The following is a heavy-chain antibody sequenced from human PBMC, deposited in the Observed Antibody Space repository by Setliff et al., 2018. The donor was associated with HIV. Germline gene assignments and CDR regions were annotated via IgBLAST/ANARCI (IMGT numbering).Heavy chain of an antibody. V-gene: IGHV3-23*01. Sequence: GGSLRLSCAASGFSFSSYGMNWVRQAPGKGLEWVSAISGSGDSTFYADSVQGRFTISRDNSENTLYLQMNSLRAEDTAVYYCAKAQWLLSHWGFDPWGQGTLVTVSS. CDR3: AKAQWLLSHWGFDP. CDR1: GFSFSSYG. D-gene: IGHD3-3*01. CDR2: ISGSGDST. J-gene: IGHJ5*02.